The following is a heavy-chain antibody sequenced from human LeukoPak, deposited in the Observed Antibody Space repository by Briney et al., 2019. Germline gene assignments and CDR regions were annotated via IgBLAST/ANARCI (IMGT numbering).Heavy chain of an antibody. Sequence: SETLSLTCTVSGGSISGGDYYWSWIRQPPGKGLEWIGYIYYSGSTYYNPSLKSRVTTSVDTSKNQFSLKLSSVTAADTAVYYCARGHCSGGSCHNWFDPWGQGTLVTVSS. J-gene: IGHJ5*02. CDR1: GGSISGGDYY. D-gene: IGHD2-15*01. CDR3: ARGHCSGGSCHNWFDP. CDR2: IYYSGST. V-gene: IGHV4-30-4*08.